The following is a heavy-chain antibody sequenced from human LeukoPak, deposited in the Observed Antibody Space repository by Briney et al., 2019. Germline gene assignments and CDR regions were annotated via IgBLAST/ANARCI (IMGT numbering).Heavy chain of an antibody. CDR1: GGSISSGSYY. V-gene: IGHV4-61*02. CDR2: VYTSGST. Sequence: PSETLSLTCTVSGGSISSGSYYWSWIRQPAGKGLEWIGRVYTSGSTNYNPSLKSRVTISVDTSKNQFSLKLSSVTAADTAVYYCARYRGIAAAGFDPWGQGTLVTVSS. CDR3: ARYRGIAAAGFDP. D-gene: IGHD6-13*01. J-gene: IGHJ5*02.